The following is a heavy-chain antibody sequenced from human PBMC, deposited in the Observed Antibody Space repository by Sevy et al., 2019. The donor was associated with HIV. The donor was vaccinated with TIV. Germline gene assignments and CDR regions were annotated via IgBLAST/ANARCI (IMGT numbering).Heavy chain of an antibody. J-gene: IGHJ4*02. Sequence: GGSLRLSCAASGFTFSSYAMHWVRQAPGKGLEWVAVISYDGSNKYYADSVKGRITISRDNSKNTLYLQMNSLRAEDTAVYYCARAPGGSFPFDYWGQGTLVTVSS. D-gene: IGHD1-26*01. CDR3: ARAPGGSFPFDY. CDR2: ISYDGSNK. V-gene: IGHV3-30-3*01. CDR1: GFTFSSYA.